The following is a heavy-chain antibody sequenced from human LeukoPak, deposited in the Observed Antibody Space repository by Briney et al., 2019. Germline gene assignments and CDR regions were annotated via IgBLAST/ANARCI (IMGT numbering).Heavy chain of an antibody. CDR2: INPNSGGT. CDR1: GYTFTGYY. D-gene: IGHD3-3*01. J-gene: IGHJ4*02. Sequence: GASVKVSCKASGYTFTGYYMHWVRQAPGQGLEWMGWINPNSGGTNYAQKFQGRVTMTRDTSISTAYMELSRLRSDDTAVYYCARSISGFYTTGADWGQGTLVTVSS. CDR3: ARSISGFYTTGAD. V-gene: IGHV1-2*02.